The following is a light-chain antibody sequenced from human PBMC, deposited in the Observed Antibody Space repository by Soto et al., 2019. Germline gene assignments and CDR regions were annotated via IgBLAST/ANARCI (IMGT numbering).Light chain of an antibody. CDR2: DAS. CDR3: QQYNHEPWT. J-gene: IGKJ1*01. CDR1: QNIGNW. V-gene: IGKV1-5*01. Sequence: DIQMTQSPSTLSASVGDRVTITCRASQNIGNWLAWYQQKPGKTPDLLIYDASSLESGVPLRFSGSGSGTEFTLTISSLQTDDSATYYCQQYNHEPWTFGQGTKVEIK.